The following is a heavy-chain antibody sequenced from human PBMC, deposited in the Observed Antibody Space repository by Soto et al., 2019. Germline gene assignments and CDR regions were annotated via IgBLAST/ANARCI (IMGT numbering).Heavy chain of an antibody. V-gene: IGHV4-30-2*01. CDR2: IYHSGST. D-gene: IGHD4-17*01. Sequence: QLQLQESGSGLVKPSQTLSLTCAVSGGSISSGGYSWSWIRQPPGKGLEWIGYIYHSGSTYYNPSLKSGVTISVDRSKNQFSLKLSSVTAADTAVYYCARGGGHVDYGDYKSVFDYWGQGTLVTVSS. J-gene: IGHJ4*02. CDR3: ARGGGHVDYGDYKSVFDY. CDR1: GGSISSGGYS.